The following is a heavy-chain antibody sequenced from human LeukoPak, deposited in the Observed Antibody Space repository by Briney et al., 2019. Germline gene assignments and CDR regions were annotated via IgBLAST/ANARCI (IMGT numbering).Heavy chain of an antibody. CDR3: ARDDGGSGWYFDY. CDR2: IYHSGST. Sequence: PSETLSLTCTVSDYSISSGYYWGWIRQPPGKGLEWIGSIYHSGSTYYNPSLKSRVTISVDTSKNQFSLKLSSVTAADTAVYYCARDDGGSGWYFDYWGQGTLVTVSS. V-gene: IGHV4-38-2*02. D-gene: IGHD6-19*01. J-gene: IGHJ4*02. CDR1: DYSISSGYY.